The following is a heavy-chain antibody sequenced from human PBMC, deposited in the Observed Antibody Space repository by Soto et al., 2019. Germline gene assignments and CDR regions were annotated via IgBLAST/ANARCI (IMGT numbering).Heavy chain of an antibody. J-gene: IGHJ3*02. V-gene: IGHV5-51*01. CDR1: GYSVTNYW. D-gene: IGHD4-17*01. CDR2: IYPGDSDT. Sequence: LGASLKISCEGSGYSVTNYWIAWVRQMPGKGLEWMGIIYPGDSDTTYSPSFQGQVTISADKSISTAYLQWSSLKASDTAMYYCARPTARMGAFDIWGQGTMVT. CDR3: ARPTARMGAFDI.